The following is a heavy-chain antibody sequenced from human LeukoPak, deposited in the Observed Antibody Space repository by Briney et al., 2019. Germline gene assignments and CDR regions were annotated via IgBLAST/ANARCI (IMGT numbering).Heavy chain of an antibody. CDR2: IIPIFGTA. CDR1: GGTFSSYA. V-gene: IGHV1-69*05. J-gene: IGHJ4*02. D-gene: IGHD5-18*01. Sequence: SVKVSCKASGGTFSSYASSWVRQAPGQGLEWMGRIIPIFGTANYAQKFQGRVTITTDESTSTAYMELSSLRSEDTAVYYCARDRSRGYSYGYCFDYWGQGTLVTVSS. CDR3: ARDRSRGYSYGYCFDY.